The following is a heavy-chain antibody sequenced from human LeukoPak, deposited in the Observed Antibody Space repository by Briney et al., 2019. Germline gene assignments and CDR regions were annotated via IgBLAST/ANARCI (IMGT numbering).Heavy chain of an antibody. CDR1: GFTFSDYY. Sequence: GGSLRLSCAASGFTFSDYYMSWIRQAPGKGLEWVSYISSSGSTIYYADSVKGRFTISRDNAKNSLYLQMNSLRAEDTAVYYCATKGDSSGYYSPDFDYWGQGTLVTVSS. CDR2: ISSSGSTI. V-gene: IGHV3-11*01. D-gene: IGHD3-22*01. CDR3: ATKGDSSGYYSPDFDY. J-gene: IGHJ4*02.